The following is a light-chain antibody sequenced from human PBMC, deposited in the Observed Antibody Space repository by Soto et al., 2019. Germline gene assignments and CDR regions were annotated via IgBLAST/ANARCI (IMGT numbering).Light chain of an antibody. CDR3: QQYIDSPPT. V-gene: IGKV3-20*01. CDR1: QSVSSNY. J-gene: IGKJ1*01. CDR2: GAS. Sequence: DIVLTQSPGTLSLSPGERATLSCRASQSVSSNYLAWYQQKPGQGPRLLIYGASARATDIPDRFSGSGSGTDFTLTISRLEPEDFAVYYCQQYIDSPPTFGQGTKVDIK.